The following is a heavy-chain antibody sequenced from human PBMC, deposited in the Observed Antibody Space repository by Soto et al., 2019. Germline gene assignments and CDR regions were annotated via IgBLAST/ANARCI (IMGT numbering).Heavy chain of an antibody. CDR3: ARRAVVAVTGSLDNWLDP. J-gene: IGHJ5*02. CDR2: IYYSGTT. Sequence: SSETLSLTCTVSGGSIGSSSYYWGWIRQPPGKGLEWIGSIYYSGTTYYNPSLKSRVTISVDTSKNQFSLKVNSVTAADTAVYYCARRAVVAVTGSLDNWLDPWGQGILVTVS. V-gene: IGHV4-39*07. D-gene: IGHD2-21*01. CDR1: GGSIGSSSYY.